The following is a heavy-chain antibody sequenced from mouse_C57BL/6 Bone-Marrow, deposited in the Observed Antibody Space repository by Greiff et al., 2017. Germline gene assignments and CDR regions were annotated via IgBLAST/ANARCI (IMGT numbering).Heavy chain of an antibody. CDR3: TRAYYSNYRAMDY. D-gene: IGHD2-5*01. V-gene: IGHV5-9-1*02. CDR2: ISSGGDYI. Sequence: DVMLVESGEGLVKPGGSLKLSCAASGFTFSSYAMSWVRQTPEKRLEWVAYISSGGDYIYYADTVKGRFTISRDNARNTLYLQMSSLKSEDTAMYYCTRAYYSNYRAMDYWGQGTSVTVSS. CDR1: GFTFSSYA. J-gene: IGHJ4*01.